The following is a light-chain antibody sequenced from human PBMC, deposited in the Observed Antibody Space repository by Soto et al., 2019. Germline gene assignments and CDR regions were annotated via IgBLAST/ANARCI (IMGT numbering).Light chain of an antibody. CDR3: QQYNFFRT. J-gene: IGKJ1*01. CDR2: HSS. V-gene: IGKV1-5*03. CDR1: QSISTW. Sequence: DVQMTQSPSSLSASIGDRVTITCRASQSISTWLAWYQQKPGQAPKLLITHSSTLQNGVPSRFIGRGSGTEFTLTISSLQPDEFATYYCQQYNFFRTFGQGTKVEV.